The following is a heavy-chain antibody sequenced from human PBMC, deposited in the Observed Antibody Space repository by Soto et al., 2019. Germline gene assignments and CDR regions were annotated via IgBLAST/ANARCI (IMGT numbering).Heavy chain of an antibody. CDR2: INPSGGST. V-gene: IGHV1-46*01. J-gene: IGHJ3*02. CDR1: GYTFTSYY. CDR3: ASDLGPQSVAAGDAFDI. D-gene: IGHD6-13*01. Sequence: ASVKVSCKASGYTFTSYYMHWVRQAPGQGLEWMGIINPSGGSTSYAQKFQGRVTMTRDTSTCTVYMELSSLRSEDTAVYYCASDLGPQSVAAGDAFDIWGQGTMVTVSS.